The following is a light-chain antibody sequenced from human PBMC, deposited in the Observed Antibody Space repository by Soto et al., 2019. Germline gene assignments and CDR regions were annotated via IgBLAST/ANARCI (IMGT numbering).Light chain of an antibody. CDR1: QTISSW. CDR3: QQCNTPFT. V-gene: IGKV1-5*03. J-gene: IGKJ4*01. Sequence: DLQMTHSPSTLSGSVGDRVTITCRASQTISSWLAWYQQKPGKAPKLLIYKASTLKSGVPSRFGGSGSGTDFTLIISSLQPDDFATYYCQQCNTPFTFGGGTKVDIK. CDR2: KAS.